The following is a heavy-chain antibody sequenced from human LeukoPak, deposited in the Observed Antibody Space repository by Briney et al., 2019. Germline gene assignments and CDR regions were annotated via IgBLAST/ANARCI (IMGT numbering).Heavy chain of an antibody. CDR1: GFTFSSYW. J-gene: IGHJ6*03. CDR2: IKQDGSEK. Sequence: GGSLRLSCAASGFTFSSYWMSWVRQAPGKGLEWVANIKQDGSEKYYVDSVKGRFTISRDNAKNSLFLQMDSLRVEDTAVYYCVREGSGSTHYMDVWGKGTTVTVSS. D-gene: IGHD3-10*01. V-gene: IGHV3-7*01. CDR3: VREGSGSTHYMDV.